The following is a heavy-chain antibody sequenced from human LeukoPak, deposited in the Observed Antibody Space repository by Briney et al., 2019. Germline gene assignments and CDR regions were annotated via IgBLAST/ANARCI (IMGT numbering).Heavy chain of an antibody. D-gene: IGHD3-10*01. J-gene: IGHJ3*02. CDR2: INPNSGGT. CDR3: ARNYYGSGRRYAFDI. Sequence: ASVKVSCKTSGYTFTGYYMHWVRQAPGQGLEWMGCINPNSGGTNYAQKFQGWVTMTRNTSISTAYMELSSLRSEDTAVYYCARNYYGSGRRYAFDIWGQGTMVTVSS. CDR1: GYTFTGYY. V-gene: IGHV1-2*04.